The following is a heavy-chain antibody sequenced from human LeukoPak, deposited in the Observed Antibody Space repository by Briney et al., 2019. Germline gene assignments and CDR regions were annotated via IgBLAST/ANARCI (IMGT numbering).Heavy chain of an antibody. Sequence: GGSLRLSCAASGFTFSSYAMSWVRQSPGKGLEWVSAIIGRGGSTYYADSVKGRFTISRDNSKNTLYRQMNSLRAEDTAVYYCAKAGNIVGAVNFDYWGQGTLVTVSS. J-gene: IGHJ4*02. CDR1: GFTFSSYA. D-gene: IGHD1-26*01. CDR2: IIGRGGST. CDR3: AKAGNIVGAVNFDY. V-gene: IGHV3-23*01.